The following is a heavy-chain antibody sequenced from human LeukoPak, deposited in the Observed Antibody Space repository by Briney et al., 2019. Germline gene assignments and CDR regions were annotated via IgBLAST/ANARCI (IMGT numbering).Heavy chain of an antibody. V-gene: IGHV3-7*01. D-gene: IGHD2-21*02. J-gene: IGHJ6*02. CDR3: ARERGETYCGGDCYARDYYYGMDV. CDR1: GFTFSSCW. Sequence: PGGSLRLSCAASGFTFSSCWMSWVRQAPGQGLEWVANINQDGSENYYEDSVKGRFTISRDNAKNSLYLQMNSLRAEDTAVYFCARERGETYCGGDCYARDYYYGMDVWGQGPRSPSP. CDR2: INQDGSEN.